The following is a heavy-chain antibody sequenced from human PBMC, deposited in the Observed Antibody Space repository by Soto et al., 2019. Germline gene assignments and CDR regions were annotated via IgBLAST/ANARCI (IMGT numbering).Heavy chain of an antibody. CDR3: ARDPRAVAENYYYYGMDV. CDR1: GYTFTSYG. CDR2: ISAYNGNT. Sequence: ASVKVSCKASGYTFTSYGISWARQAPGQGLEWMGWISAYNGNTNYAQKLQGRVTMTTDTSTSTAYMELRSLRSDDTAVYYCARDPRAVAENYYYYGMDVWGQGTTVTVSS. D-gene: IGHD6-19*01. J-gene: IGHJ6*02. V-gene: IGHV1-18*01.